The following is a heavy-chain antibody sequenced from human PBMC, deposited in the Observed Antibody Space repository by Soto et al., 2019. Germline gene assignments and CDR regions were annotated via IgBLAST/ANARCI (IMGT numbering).Heavy chain of an antibody. CDR1: GGSLSSYY. D-gene: IGHD1-1*01. J-gene: IGHJ4*02. CDR3: ARRYGYSFAY. CDR2: VYYSGNT. V-gene: IGHV4-59*08. Sequence: ASETLSLTCTVSGGSLSSYYWTWIRQPPGKGLEWIGYVYYSGNTNYNPSLKSRVTISVDTSKNQFSLKLSSVTAADTAVYYCARRYGYSFAYWGQGTLVTVSS.